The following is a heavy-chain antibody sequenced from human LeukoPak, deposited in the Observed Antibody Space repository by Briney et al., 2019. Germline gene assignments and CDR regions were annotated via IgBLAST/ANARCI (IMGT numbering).Heavy chain of an antibody. CDR2: IIPIFGTA. CDR3: ARDTSPRQHCSGGSCWAGDYYYYYGMDV. J-gene: IGHJ6*02. D-gene: IGHD2-15*01. CDR1: GYTFTSYG. V-gene: IGHV1-69*13. Sequence: GASVKVSCKASGYTFTSYGISWVRQAPGQGLEWMGGIIPIFGTANYAQKFQGRVTITADESTSTAYMELSSLRSEDTAVYYCARDTSPRQHCSGGSCWAGDYYYYYGMDVWGQGTTVTVSS.